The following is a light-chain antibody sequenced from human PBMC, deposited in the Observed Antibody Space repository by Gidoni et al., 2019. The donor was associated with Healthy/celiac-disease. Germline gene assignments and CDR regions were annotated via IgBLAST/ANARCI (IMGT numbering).Light chain of an antibody. Sequence: DIQMTQSPSTLSASVGDRVTITCRASQSISSWLAWYQQKPRKGPKLLIYDASSLESGVPSRFSGSGSGTEFTLTISSLQPDDFATYYCQQYNSYPWTFGQXTKVEIK. CDR1: QSISSW. CDR3: QQYNSYPWT. CDR2: DAS. V-gene: IGKV1-5*01. J-gene: IGKJ1*01.